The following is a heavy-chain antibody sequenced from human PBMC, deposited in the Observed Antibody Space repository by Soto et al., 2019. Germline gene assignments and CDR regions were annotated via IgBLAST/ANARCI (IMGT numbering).Heavy chain of an antibody. CDR2: INPSGGST. V-gene: IGHV1-46*01. Sequence: QVQLVQSGAEVKKPGASVKISCKASGYTFTSYYMHWVRQAPGQGLEWMGIINPSGGSTNYAQKLQGRVAMTRDTSTRQFSLRLRSVTAADTAVYYCARMRGLGEISPYLDYWGQGALVTVSS. J-gene: IGHJ4*02. D-gene: IGHD3-16*01. CDR3: ARMRGLGEISPYLDY. CDR1: GYTFTSYY.